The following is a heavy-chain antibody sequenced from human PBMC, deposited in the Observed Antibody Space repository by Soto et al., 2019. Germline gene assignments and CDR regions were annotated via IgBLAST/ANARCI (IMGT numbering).Heavy chain of an antibody. CDR2: IYYSGST. J-gene: IGHJ4*02. Sequence: QVQLQESGPGLVKPSDTLSLTCAVSGYSISSSNWWGWIRQPPGKGLEWIGYIYYSGSTYYNPSLKSRVTTSVDTATNQFSLKLSSVTAVDTAVYYWATWGAVAGRWAYWGQGTLVTVSS. V-gene: IGHV4-28*01. D-gene: IGHD6-19*01. CDR3: ATWGAVAGRWAY. CDR1: GYSISSSNW.